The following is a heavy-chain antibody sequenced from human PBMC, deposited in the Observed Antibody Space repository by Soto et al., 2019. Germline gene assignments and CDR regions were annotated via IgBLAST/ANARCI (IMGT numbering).Heavy chain of an antibody. CDR3: ARDGRTDSSSWHQNWFDP. J-gene: IGHJ5*02. CDR1: GGTCSSYA. D-gene: IGHD6-13*01. Sequence: QVQLVQSGAEVKKPGSSVKVSCKASGGTCSSYAISWVRQAPGQGLEWMGGIIPIFGTANYAQKFQGRVTINADESTSTAYMELSSLRSEDTAVYYCARDGRTDSSSWHQNWFDPWGQGTLVTVSS. V-gene: IGHV1-69*01. CDR2: IIPIFGTA.